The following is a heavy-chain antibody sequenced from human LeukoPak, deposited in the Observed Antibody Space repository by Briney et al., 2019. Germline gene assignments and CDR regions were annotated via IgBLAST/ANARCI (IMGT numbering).Heavy chain of an antibody. CDR1: GFTLSNYW. Sequence: GGSLRLSCAASGFTLSNYWMHWVCEGPGKGLGWVSRVKGDGSITAYADSVKGRFTISRDIAKNTVYLQMNSLRVDDTAVYYCGRTSGGPEYWGQGTLVTVSS. CDR2: VKGDGSIT. CDR3: GRTSGGPEY. J-gene: IGHJ4*02. D-gene: IGHD2-15*01. V-gene: IGHV3-74*01.